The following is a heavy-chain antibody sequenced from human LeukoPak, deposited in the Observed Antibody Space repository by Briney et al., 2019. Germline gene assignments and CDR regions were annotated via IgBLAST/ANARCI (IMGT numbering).Heavy chain of an antibody. CDR2: IIPIFGTA. CDR1: GGTFSSYA. D-gene: IGHD2-2*02. CDR3: ARAYCSSTSCYTGYYYYYMDV. Sequence: GASVKVSCKASGGTFSSYAISWVRQAPGQGLEWMGGIIPIFGTANCAQKFQGRVTITTDESTSTAYMELSSLRSEDTAVYYCARAYCSSTSCYTGYYYYYMDVWGKGTTVTVSS. J-gene: IGHJ6*03. V-gene: IGHV1-69*05.